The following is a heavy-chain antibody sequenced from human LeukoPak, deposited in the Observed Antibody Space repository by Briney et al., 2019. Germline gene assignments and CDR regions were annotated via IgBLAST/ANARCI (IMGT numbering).Heavy chain of an antibody. V-gene: IGHV1-69*05. CDR2: IIPIFGTA. CDR1: GGTFISYA. D-gene: IGHD2-15*01. J-gene: IGHJ4*02. CDR3: ARGPRDPTGYCSGGRCSPTYEV. Sequence: SVKVSCKASGGTFISYAISWVRQAPGQGLEWMGGIIPIFGTANYAQKFQGRVTITTDESTSTAYMELSSLRSEDTAVYYCARGPRDPTGYCSGGRCSPTYEVWGQGTLVSVSS.